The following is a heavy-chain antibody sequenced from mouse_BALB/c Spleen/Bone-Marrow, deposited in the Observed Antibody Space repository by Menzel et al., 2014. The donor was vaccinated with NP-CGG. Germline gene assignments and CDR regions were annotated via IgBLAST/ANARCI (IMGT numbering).Heavy chain of an antibody. J-gene: IGHJ3*01. V-gene: IGHV7-3*02. CDR3: ARGAYGNYFAWFAY. CDR1: GFTFTDYY. D-gene: IGHD2-1*01. CDR2: IRNEANGYTT. Sequence: EVKLVESGGGLVQPGGSLRLSCATSGFTFTDYYMSWVRQPPEKALEWLGFIRNEANGYTTEYSASVKGRFAISRDNSQSILYLQMNTLRAEDSATYYCARGAYGNYFAWFAYWGQGTLVTVSA.